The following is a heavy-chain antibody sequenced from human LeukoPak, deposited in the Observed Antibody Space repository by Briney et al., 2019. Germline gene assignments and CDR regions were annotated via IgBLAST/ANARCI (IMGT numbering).Heavy chain of an antibody. Sequence: PGGSLRLSCAASGFTFSSYWMHWVRQAPGKWRVWVSRINSDGSSTSYADSVKGRFTISRDNAKNTLYLQMNSLRAEDTAVYYCARIYSSGWYQGERFDYWGQGTLVTVSS. D-gene: IGHD6-19*01. CDR3: ARIYSSGWYQGERFDY. J-gene: IGHJ4*02. CDR1: GFTFSSYW. CDR2: INSDGSST. V-gene: IGHV3-74*01.